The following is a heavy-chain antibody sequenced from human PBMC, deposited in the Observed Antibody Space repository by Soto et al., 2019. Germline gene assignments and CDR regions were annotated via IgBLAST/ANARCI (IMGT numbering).Heavy chain of an antibody. CDR2: IDPSDSYT. V-gene: IGHV5-10-1*01. Sequence: EPLKIPCKGSGYSFTSYCISRVRKMPGKGLEWMGRIDPSDSYTNYSPSFQGHVTISADKSISTAYLQWSSLKASDTAMYYCASVGDSSGYYSDYYYGMDVWGQGTTVTVSS. CDR1: GYSFTSYC. J-gene: IGHJ6*02. CDR3: ASVGDSSGYYSDYYYGMDV. D-gene: IGHD3-22*01.